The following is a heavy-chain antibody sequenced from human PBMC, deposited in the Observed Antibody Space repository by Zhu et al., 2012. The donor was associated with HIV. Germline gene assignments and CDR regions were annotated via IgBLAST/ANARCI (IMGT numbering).Heavy chain of an antibody. CDR2: VYYSGIT. CDR1: GVPISSGDYY. CDR3: ARYYYASGRTIDY. Sequence: QVQLQESGPGLVKPSQTLSLTCTVSGVPISSGDYYWSWIRQPPGKGLEWIGYVYYSGITYYNPSLKGRITISVDTSKNQFSLKLSSVTAADTAVYYCARYYYASGRTIDYWGQGTLVTVSS. D-gene: IGHD3-10*01. J-gene: IGHJ4*02. V-gene: IGHV4-30-4*08.